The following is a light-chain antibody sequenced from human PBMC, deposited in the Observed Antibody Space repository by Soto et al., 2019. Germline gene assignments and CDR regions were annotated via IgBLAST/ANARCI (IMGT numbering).Light chain of an antibody. Sequence: QSALTQPASVSGSPGQSITISCTGTSSDVGNYNLVSWYQQHPGKAPKLMIYEDNKRPSGVSNRFSGSKSGNTASLTISGLQAGDEADYYCCSYAGSSTYAFGTGTKVTVL. CDR2: EDN. V-gene: IGLV2-23*01. CDR3: CSYAGSSTYA. CDR1: SSDVGNYNL. J-gene: IGLJ1*01.